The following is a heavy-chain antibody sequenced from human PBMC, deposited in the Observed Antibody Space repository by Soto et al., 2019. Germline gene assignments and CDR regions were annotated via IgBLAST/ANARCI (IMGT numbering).Heavy chain of an antibody. V-gene: IGHV4-34*01. CDR1: GGSFSGYY. CDR2: INHSGST. Sequence: QVQLQQWGAGLLKPSETLSLTCAVYGGSFSGYYWSWIRQPPGKGLEWIGEINHSGSTNYNPSLNSLVIKSVDTSRNQVSLNVSSVSAADTAVYYCAVYHAEGYVDVWGEGTLVTVS. CDR3: AVYHAEGYVDV. D-gene: IGHD2-2*01. J-gene: IGHJ6*03.